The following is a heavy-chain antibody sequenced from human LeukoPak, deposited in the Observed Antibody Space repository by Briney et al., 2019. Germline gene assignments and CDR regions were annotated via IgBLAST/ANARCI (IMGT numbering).Heavy chain of an antibody. V-gene: IGHV3-21*01. D-gene: IGHD3-16*01. J-gene: IGHJ6*02. CDR1: GFTFSSYS. Sequence: PGGSLRLSCAASGFTFSSYSMNWVRQAPGKGLEWVSSISSSSSYIYYADSVKGRFTISRDNAKNSLYLQMNSLRAEDTAVYYCARDGGSGGPGENYYYYYGMDVWGQGTTVTVSS. CDR2: ISSSSSYI. CDR3: ARDGGSGGPGENYYYYYGMDV.